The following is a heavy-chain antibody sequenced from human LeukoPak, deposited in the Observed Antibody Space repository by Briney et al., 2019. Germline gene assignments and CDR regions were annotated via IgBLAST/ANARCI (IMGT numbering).Heavy chain of an antibody. CDR2: ISYDGSNK. CDR3: HLYYYDSSGHDDAFDI. Sequence: GGSLRLSCAASGFTFSSYAMHWVRQAPGKGLEWVAVISYDGSNKYYADSVKGRFTISRDNSKNTLYLQMNSLRAEDTAVYYTHLYYYDSSGHDDAFDIWGQGTMVTVSS. V-gene: IGHV3-30*04. CDR1: GFTFSSYA. J-gene: IGHJ3*02. D-gene: IGHD3-22*01.